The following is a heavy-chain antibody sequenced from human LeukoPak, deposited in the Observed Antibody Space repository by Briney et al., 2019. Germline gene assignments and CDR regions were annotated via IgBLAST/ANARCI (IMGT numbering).Heavy chain of an antibody. CDR2: MNPNSGNT. CDR1: GYTFTSYD. CDR3: ARAHCTNGVCYSGY. Sequence: GASVKVSCKASGYTFTSYDINWVRQATGQGLEWMGWMNPNSGNTGYAQKFQGRVTITRNTSISTAYMELSSLRSEDTAVYYCARAHCTNGVCYSGYGGQGTLVTVSS. J-gene: IGHJ4*02. D-gene: IGHD2-8*01. V-gene: IGHV1-8*03.